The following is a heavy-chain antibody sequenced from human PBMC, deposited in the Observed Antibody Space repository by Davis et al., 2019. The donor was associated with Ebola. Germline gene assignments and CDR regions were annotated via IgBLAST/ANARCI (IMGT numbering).Heavy chain of an antibody. CDR2: IGGSGAGT. J-gene: IGHJ3*02. V-gene: IGHV3-23*01. D-gene: IGHD2-21*01. Sequence: GESLKISCAASGFTFSSYAMSWVRQAPGMGLEWVSTIGGSGAGTYYAESVKGRFTISRDNAKNSLYLQMNSLRAEDTAVYYCARGPHIVVVIARLDAFDIWGQGTMVTVSS. CDR3: ARGPHIVVVIARLDAFDI. CDR1: GFTFSSYA.